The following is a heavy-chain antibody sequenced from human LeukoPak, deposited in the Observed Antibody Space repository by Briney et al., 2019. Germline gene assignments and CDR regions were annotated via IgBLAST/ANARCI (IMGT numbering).Heavy chain of an antibody. CDR3: ARSRGLLLPDY. Sequence: GGSLRLSCAASRFTFSSYWMHWVRQAPGKGLVWVSRINSDGGSTSYADSVKGRFTISRDNAKNTLDLQMNSLRAEDTAVYYCARSRGLLLPDYWGQGTLVTVSS. D-gene: IGHD3-3*01. CDR2: INSDGGST. CDR1: RFTFSSYW. V-gene: IGHV3-74*01. J-gene: IGHJ4*02.